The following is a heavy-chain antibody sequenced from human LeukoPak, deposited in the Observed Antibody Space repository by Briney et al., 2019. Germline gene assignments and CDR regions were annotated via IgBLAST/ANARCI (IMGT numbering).Heavy chain of an antibody. V-gene: IGHV1-8*02. D-gene: IGHD3-22*01. Sequence: ASVKVSCKASGYTFTGYYMHWVRQAPGQRLEWMGWMNPNSGNTGYAQKFQGRVTMTRNTSISTAYMELSSLRSEDTAVYYCARGGWYYDSSGYYAFDIWGQGTMVTVSS. CDR1: GYTFTGYY. J-gene: IGHJ3*02. CDR2: MNPNSGNT. CDR3: ARGGWYYDSSGYYAFDI.